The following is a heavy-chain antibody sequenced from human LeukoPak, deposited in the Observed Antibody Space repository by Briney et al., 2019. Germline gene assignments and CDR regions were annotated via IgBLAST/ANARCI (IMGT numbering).Heavy chain of an antibody. CDR1: GGSISYYY. CDR2: IYYSGST. Sequence: SETLSLTCTVSGGSISYYYWSWIRQPPGKGLEWIGYIYYSGSTNYNPSLKSRVTISVDTSKNQFSLKLSSVTAADTAVYYCARDSSSSWYHEVWGQGTLVTVSS. CDR3: ARDSSSSWYHEV. V-gene: IGHV4-59*01. D-gene: IGHD6-13*01. J-gene: IGHJ4*02.